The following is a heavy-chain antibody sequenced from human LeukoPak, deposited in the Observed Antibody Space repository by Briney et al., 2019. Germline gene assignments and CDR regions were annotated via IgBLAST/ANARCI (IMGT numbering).Heavy chain of an antibody. J-gene: IGHJ1*01. Sequence: QPGGSLRLSCAASGFTFSSYAMHWVRQAPGKGLEWVAVISYDGSNKYYADSVEGRFTISRGNSKNTLYLQMNSLRAEDTAVYYCATYDFWSGYYFLGEPQPQYFQHWGQGTLVTVSS. CDR2: ISYDGSNK. V-gene: IGHV3-30-3*01. CDR1: GFTFSSYA. D-gene: IGHD3-3*01. CDR3: ATYDFWSGYYFLGEPQPQYFQH.